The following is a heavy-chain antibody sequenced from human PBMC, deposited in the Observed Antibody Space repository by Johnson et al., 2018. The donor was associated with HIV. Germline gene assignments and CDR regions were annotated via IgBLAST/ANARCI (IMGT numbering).Heavy chain of an antibody. J-gene: IGHJ3*02. V-gene: IGHV3-20*04. D-gene: IGHD3-10*01. CDR3: ARDGAGFGELALDAFDI. CDR1: GFTFSNAW. CDR2: INWNGGST. Sequence: VQLVESGGGVVQPGGSLRLSCAASGFTFSNAWMSWVRQAPGKGLEWVSDINWNGGSTGYADSVKGRFTISRDNAKNSLYLQMNSLRAEDTALYYCARDGAGFGELALDAFDIWGQGTMVTVSS.